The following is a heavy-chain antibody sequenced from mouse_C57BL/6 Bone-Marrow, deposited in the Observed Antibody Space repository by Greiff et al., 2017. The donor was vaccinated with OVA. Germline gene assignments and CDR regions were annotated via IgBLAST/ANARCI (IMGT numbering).Heavy chain of an antibody. CDR2: IYPGSGST. CDR3: AIIYYYGRGGFAY. D-gene: IGHD1-1*01. J-gene: IGHJ3*01. Sequence: VQLQQSGAELVKPGASVKMSCKASGYTFTSYWITWVKQRPGQGLEWIGDIYPGSGSTNYNEKFKSKATLTVDTSSSTAYMQLSSLTSEDSAVYDCAIIYYYGRGGFAYWGQGTLVTVSA. CDR1: GYTFTSYW. V-gene: IGHV1-55*01.